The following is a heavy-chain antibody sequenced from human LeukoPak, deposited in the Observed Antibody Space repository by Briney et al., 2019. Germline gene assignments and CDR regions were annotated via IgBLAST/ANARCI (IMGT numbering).Heavy chain of an antibody. CDR2: IYYSGST. CDR1: GGSISSYY. V-gene: IGHV4-59*01. D-gene: IGHD5-18*01. CDR3: ARARHSPRYFDL. J-gene: IGHJ2*01. Sequence: SETLSLTCTVSGGSISSYYWSWIRQPPGKGLEWIGYIYYSGSTNYNPSLKSRVTISVDTSKNQFSLKLSSVTAADTAVYYCARARHSPRYFDLWGRGTLVSVSS.